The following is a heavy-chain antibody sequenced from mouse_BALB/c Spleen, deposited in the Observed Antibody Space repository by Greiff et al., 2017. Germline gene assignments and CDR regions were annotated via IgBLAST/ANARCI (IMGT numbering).Heavy chain of an antibody. CDR3: VRHRYDAMDY. V-gene: IGHV10-1*02. CDR2: IRSKSNNYAT. J-gene: IGHJ4*01. Sequence: EVQLQESGGGLVQPKGSLKLSCAASGFTFNTYAMNWVRQAPGKGLEWVARIRSKSNNYATYYADSVKDRFTISRDDSQSMLYLQMNNLKTEDTAMYYCVRHRYDAMDYWGQGTSVTVSS. CDR1: GFTFNTYA. D-gene: IGHD2-14*01.